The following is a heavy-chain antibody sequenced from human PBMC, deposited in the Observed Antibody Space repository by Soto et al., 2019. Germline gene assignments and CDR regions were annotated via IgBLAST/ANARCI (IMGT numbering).Heavy chain of an antibody. CDR2: VNTNSGNA. CDR1: GYTFINYD. J-gene: IGHJ6*02. V-gene: IGHV1-8*01. Sequence: ASVKVSCTASGYTFINYDINWVRQATGQGLEWMGWVNTNSGNAGYAQKFQGRVTMTRNTFIGTAYMELSSLRSEDTAVYYCARGWGAIGTRPYYYGMDVWGQGTTVTVSS. D-gene: IGHD6-6*01. CDR3: ARGWGAIGTRPYYYGMDV.